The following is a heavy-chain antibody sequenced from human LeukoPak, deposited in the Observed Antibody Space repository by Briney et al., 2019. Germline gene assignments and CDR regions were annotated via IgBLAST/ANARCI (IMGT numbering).Heavy chain of an antibody. CDR2: INSSSRYI. CDR1: GLTFSSYS. D-gene: IGHD3/OR15-3a*01. J-gene: IGHJ4*02. Sequence: GGSLTLTCAASGLTFSSYSLNWVRQAPGKGLEWVSSINSSSRYIYYPDSLKGGFINHRQNAKHSLYLPTNSQRAEEAAVYYRAVVDWKWDYWGQGTLVTVSS. V-gene: IGHV3-21*01. CDR3: AVVDWKWDY.